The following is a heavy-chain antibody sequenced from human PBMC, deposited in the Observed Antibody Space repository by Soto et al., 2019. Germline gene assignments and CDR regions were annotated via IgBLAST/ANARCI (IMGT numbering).Heavy chain of an antibody. CDR1: GFTFSSYG. D-gene: IGHD3-16*02. V-gene: IGHV3-33*01. J-gene: IGHJ4*02. CDR2: IWYDGSNK. CDR3: ARDNIVIKSFDY. Sequence: PGGSLRLSGAASGFTFSSYGMHWVRQVPGKALEWVAFIWYDGSNKYYADSVKGRFTISRDNSKNTLYLQMNSLRAEDTAVYYCARDNIVIKSFDYWGQGTLVTVSS.